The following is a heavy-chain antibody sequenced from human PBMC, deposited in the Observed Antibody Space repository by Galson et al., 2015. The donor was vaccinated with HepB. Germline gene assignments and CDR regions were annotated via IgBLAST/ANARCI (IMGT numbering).Heavy chain of an antibody. J-gene: IGHJ4*02. Sequence: SLRLSCAASGFTVSTNSMGWVRQAPGRGLEWVSLIYSGGTTHYADSGKGRFTISRDNSKNTLYLQMNSLRPEDTGVYYCARGGCATRSQFAWVDYWGQGTLVTVSS. D-gene: IGHD2-21*01. V-gene: IGHV3-66*02. CDR3: ARGGCATRSQFAWVDY. CDR1: GFTVSTNS. CDR2: IYSGGTT.